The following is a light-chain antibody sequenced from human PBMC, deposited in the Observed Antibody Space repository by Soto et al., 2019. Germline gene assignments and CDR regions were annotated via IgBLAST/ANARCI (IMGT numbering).Light chain of an antibody. Sequence: NFLLTQPHSVSESPGQTVTISCTRSRGSIASDYVQWYQQRPGSAPINVIFEDSQRPSGVPDRFSGSIDSSSNSASLTISRLTTEDAADYYCQSVDGKYVVFGGGTQLTVL. CDR1: RGSIASDY. V-gene: IGLV6-57*04. CDR3: QSVDGKYVV. CDR2: EDS. J-gene: IGLJ2*01.